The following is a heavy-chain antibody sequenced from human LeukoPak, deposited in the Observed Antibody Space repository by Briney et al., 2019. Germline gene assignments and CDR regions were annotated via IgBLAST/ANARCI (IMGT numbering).Heavy chain of an antibody. CDR1: GGSISRYH. CDR3: ATHDGSSWFYFDY. Sequence: PSETLSLTCTVSGGSISRYHWSWVRHPPGKGLEWIVYIHHTGSTNFNPSLKSRVTMSVDTSENQFSLQLSSVTAADTALYYCATHDGSSWFYFDYWSQGTLVTVSS. CDR2: IHHTGST. V-gene: IGHV4-59*08. D-gene: IGHD6-13*01. J-gene: IGHJ4*02.